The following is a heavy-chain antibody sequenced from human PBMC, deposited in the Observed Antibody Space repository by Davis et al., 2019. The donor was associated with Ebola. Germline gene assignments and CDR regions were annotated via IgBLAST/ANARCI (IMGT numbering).Heavy chain of an antibody. CDR1: GDSISSSRYF. J-gene: IGHJ4*02. D-gene: IGHD1-26*01. Sequence: MPSETLSLTCTVSGDSISSSRYFWAWIRQPPGKGLEWIGSINYSGSASYNPSLKSRVTISVDTSKNHFSLRLSSVTAADTAVYYCARHALIGTDYFDYWGQGSLVTVSS. V-gene: IGHV4-39*01. CDR2: INYSGSA. CDR3: ARHALIGTDYFDY.